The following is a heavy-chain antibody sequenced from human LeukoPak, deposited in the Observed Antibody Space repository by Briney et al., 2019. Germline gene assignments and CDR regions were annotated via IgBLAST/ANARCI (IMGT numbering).Heavy chain of an antibody. CDR1: GFNFSINW. CDR3: ARGYAAIPD. Sequence: GGSLRLSCAASGFNFSINWMTWVRQAPGKGLEWVANIQDDGVEKNYVESVKGRFIISRDNAKDSLFLQMSGLRDEDTALYYCARGYAAIPDWGQGTLVTVSS. CDR2: IQDDGVEK. J-gene: IGHJ4*02. V-gene: IGHV3-7*01. D-gene: IGHD2-15*01.